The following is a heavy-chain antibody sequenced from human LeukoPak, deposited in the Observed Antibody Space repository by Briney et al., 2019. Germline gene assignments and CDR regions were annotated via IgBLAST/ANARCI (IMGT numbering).Heavy chain of an antibody. D-gene: IGHD3-10*02. CDR3: AELGITMIGGV. CDR2: ISSSGSTI. V-gene: IGHV3-48*03. J-gene: IGHJ6*04. Sequence: GGPLRLSCAASGFTFSSYEMNWVRQAPGKGLEWVSYISSSGSTIYYADSVKGRFTISRDNAKNSLYLQMNSLRAEDTAVYYCAELGITMIGGVWGKGTTVTISP. CDR1: GFTFSSYE.